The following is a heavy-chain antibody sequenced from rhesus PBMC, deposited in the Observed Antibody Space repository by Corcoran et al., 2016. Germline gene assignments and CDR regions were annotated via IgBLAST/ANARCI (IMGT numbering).Heavy chain of an antibody. J-gene: IGHJ4*01. D-gene: IGHD5-42*01. CDR2: IYGSSGST. CDR1: GGSISGYY. CDR3: ATGDTAGTVTFFDY. V-gene: IGHV4-76*01. Sequence: QVQLQESGPGVVKPSETLSLTCTVSGGSISGYYWSWIRQPPGKGLEWIGYIYGSSGSTNYNPSLKNRVTISKDASKNQFSLKLSSVTAADTAVYYCATGDTAGTVTFFDYWGQGVLVTVSS.